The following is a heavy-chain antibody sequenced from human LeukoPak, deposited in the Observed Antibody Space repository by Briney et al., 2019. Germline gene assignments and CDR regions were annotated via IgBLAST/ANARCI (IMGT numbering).Heavy chain of an antibody. CDR1: GGSFSGYY. CDR3: ARGVAHMVRGVIIKYYYYYMDV. Sequence: SETLSLTCAVYGGSFSGYYWSWIRQPPGKGLGWIGEINHSGSTNYNPSLKSRVTISVDTSKNQFSLKLSSVTAADTAVYYCARGVAHMVRGVIIKYYYYYMDVWGKGTTVTVSS. CDR2: INHSGST. V-gene: IGHV4-34*01. D-gene: IGHD3-10*01. J-gene: IGHJ6*03.